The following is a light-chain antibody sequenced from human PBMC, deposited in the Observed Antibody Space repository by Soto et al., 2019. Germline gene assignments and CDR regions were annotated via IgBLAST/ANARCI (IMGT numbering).Light chain of an antibody. CDR2: DAS. CDR3: QQYGSSRT. J-gene: IGKJ5*01. V-gene: IGKV3-20*01. Sequence: DIVMTQSPGTLSLSPGERATLSCRASQSVSSSYLAWYQQKPGQAPRLLIYDASNRATGIPDRFSGSGSGTDFTLIISRLEPEDFAVYYCQQYGSSRTFGQGTRLEIK. CDR1: QSVSSSY.